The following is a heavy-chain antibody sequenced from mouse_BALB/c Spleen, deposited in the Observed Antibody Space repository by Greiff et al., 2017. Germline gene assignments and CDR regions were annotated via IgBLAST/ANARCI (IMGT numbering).Heavy chain of an antibody. CDR2: ISSGSSTI. Sequence: EVHLVESGGGLVQPGGSRKLSCAASGFTFSSFGMHWVRQAPEKGLEWVAYISSGSSTIYYADTVKGRFTISRDNPKNTLFLQMTSLRSEDTAMYYCARPYGSSSGYFDVWGAGTTVTVSS. J-gene: IGHJ1*01. D-gene: IGHD1-1*01. V-gene: IGHV5-17*02. CDR1: GFTFSSFG. CDR3: ARPYGSSSGYFDV.